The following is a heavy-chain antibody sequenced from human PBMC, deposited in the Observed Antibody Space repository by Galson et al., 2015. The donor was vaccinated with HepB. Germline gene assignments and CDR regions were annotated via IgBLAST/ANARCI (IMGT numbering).Heavy chain of an antibody. D-gene: IGHD3-3*01. J-gene: IGHJ5*02. CDR1: GYTFTSYA. CDR3: ARGLDKNPIYTIFGVAPPGDWFDP. V-gene: IGHV7-4-1*01. Sequence: SVKVSCKASGYTFTSYAMNWVRQAPGQGLEWMGWINTNAGNPTYAQGFTGRFVFSLDTSVSTAYLQICSLKAEDTAVYYCARGLDKNPIYTIFGVAPPGDWFDPWGQGTLVTVSS. CDR2: INTNAGNP.